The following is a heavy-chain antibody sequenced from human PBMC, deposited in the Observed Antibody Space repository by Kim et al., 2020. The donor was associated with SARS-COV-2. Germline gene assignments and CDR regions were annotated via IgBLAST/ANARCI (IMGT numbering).Heavy chain of an antibody. D-gene: IGHD2-2*01. Sequence: SETLSLTCTVYGGSISSGGYYWSWIRQYPGKGLEWIGYIYYSGSTYYNPSHRSRVSISVDTSKNQFSLKLNSVTAADTAVYYCARYCSSTSCRWFDPWGQGTRVTVSS. V-gene: IGHV4-31*03. CDR2: IYYSGST. J-gene: IGHJ5*02. CDR1: GGSISSGGYY. CDR3: ARYCSSTSCRWFDP.